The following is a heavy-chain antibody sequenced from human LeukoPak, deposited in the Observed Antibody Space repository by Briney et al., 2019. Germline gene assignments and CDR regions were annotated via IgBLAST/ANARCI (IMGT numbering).Heavy chain of an antibody. D-gene: IGHD7-27*01. V-gene: IGHV3-30*01. J-gene: IGHJ3*02. Sequence: GRSLRLSCAASGFTFSSYAMHWVRQAPGKGLEWVAVISYDGSNKYYADSVKGRFTISRDNSKNTLYLQTNSLRAEDTAVYYCAVNWGPASDAFDIWGQGTMVTVSS. CDR2: ISYDGSNK. CDR3: AVNWGPASDAFDI. CDR1: GFTFSSYA.